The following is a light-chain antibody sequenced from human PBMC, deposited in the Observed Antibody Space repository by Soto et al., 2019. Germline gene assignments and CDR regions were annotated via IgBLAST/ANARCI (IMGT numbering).Light chain of an antibody. V-gene: IGKV3-15*01. CDR1: QSVSSS. Sequence: EIVMTQSPATLSVSPGERVTLSCRASQSVSSSLSWYQQKPAQAPRLLIYGASTRATGSLAKFSSSGSGTEFILTISSLQSEDVAVFYCQQYNNWPPFTFGPGTKVDIK. CDR2: GAS. J-gene: IGKJ3*01. CDR3: QQYNNWPPFT.